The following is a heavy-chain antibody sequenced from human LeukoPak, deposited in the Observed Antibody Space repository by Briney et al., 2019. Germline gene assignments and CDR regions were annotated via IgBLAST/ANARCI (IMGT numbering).Heavy chain of an antibody. CDR1: GFTLRSHW. Sequence: GGSLRVSHVHCGFTLRSHWLRLVRLDPGKGLEWVANIKSDGSDKYYVDSVKGRFTISRDNAKNSLYLQMNSLRAEDTAIYYCARAAAVAGTRDYWGQGALVTVSS. J-gene: IGHJ4*02. V-gene: IGHV3-7*01. CDR3: ARAAAVAGTRDY. D-gene: IGHD6-19*01. CDR2: IKSDGSDK.